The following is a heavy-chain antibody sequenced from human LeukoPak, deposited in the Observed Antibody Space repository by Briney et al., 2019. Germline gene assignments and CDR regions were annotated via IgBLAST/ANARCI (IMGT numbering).Heavy chain of an antibody. CDR3: ARGGRDGDYANY. Sequence: PSETLSLTCAVYGGSFSGYYWSWIRQPPGKGLEWIGEINHSGSTNYNPSLKSRVTIPVDTSKNQFSLKLSSVTAADTAVYYCARGGRDGDYANYWGQGTLVTVSS. V-gene: IGHV4-34*01. CDR1: GGSFSGYY. CDR2: INHSGST. D-gene: IGHD4-17*01. J-gene: IGHJ4*02.